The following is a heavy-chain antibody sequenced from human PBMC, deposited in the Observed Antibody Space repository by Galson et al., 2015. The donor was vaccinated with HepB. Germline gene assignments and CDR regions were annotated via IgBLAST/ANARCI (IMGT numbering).Heavy chain of an antibody. V-gene: IGHV1-18*01. Sequence: SVKVSCKASGYIFTNYGVSWVRQAPGQGLEWMGWIRGDKGHTILAQTFQGRVSMTIDTSTDISYLDLRTLRSDDTAVYYCASHNYYGMDVWGQGTSVTVSS. CDR3: ASHNYYGMDV. J-gene: IGHJ6*02. CDR2: IRGDKGHT. CDR1: GYIFTNYG.